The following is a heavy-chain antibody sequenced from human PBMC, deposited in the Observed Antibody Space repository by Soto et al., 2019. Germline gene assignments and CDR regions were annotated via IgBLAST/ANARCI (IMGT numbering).Heavy chain of an antibody. V-gene: IGHV1-69*13. CDR2: IIPIFGTA. CDR1: GGTFSSYA. J-gene: IGHJ6*02. CDR3: AREHRRDGYNRYYGMDV. Sequence: ASVQVSCKASGGTFSSYAISWVRQAPGQGLEWMGGIIPIFGTANYAQKFQGRVTITADESTSTAYMELSSLRSEDTAVYYCAREHRRDGYNRYYGMDVWGQGTTVTVSS. D-gene: IGHD5-12*01.